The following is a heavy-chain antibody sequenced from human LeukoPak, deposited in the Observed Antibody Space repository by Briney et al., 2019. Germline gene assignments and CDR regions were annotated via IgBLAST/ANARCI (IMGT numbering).Heavy chain of an antibody. Sequence: PGGSLRLSCAASGFTFSNYWMHWVRQAPGKGLMWVSRINSDGSSTSYADSVKGRFTISRDNARNTLYLQMNSLRVEDAAVYYCARMAFDIWGQGTMVTVPS. J-gene: IGHJ3*02. CDR3: ARMAFDI. CDR2: INSDGSST. V-gene: IGHV3-74*01. CDR1: GFTFSNYW.